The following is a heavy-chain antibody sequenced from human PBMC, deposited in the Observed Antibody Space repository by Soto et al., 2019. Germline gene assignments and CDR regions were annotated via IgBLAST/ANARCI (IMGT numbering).Heavy chain of an antibody. Sequence: SETLSLTCTVSGGSISSSSYYWGWIRQPPGKGLEWIGSIYYSGSTYYNPSLKSRVTISVDTSKNQFSLKLSSVTAADTAVYYCAGQYYYGSGSYLLYAFDIWGQGTMVTLSS. V-gene: IGHV4-39*01. J-gene: IGHJ3*02. D-gene: IGHD3-10*01. CDR2: IYYSGST. CDR3: AGQYYYGSGSYLLYAFDI. CDR1: GGSISSSSYY.